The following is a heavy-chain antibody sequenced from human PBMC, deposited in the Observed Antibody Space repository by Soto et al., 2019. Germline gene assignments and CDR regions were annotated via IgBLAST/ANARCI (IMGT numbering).Heavy chain of an antibody. CDR3: AKELPHIVVAGLDY. CDR1: GFTFDDYA. V-gene: IGHV3-9*01. J-gene: IGHJ4*02. Sequence: EVQLVESGGGLVQPGRSLRLSCAASGFTFDDYAMRWVRQAPGKGLEWVSGISRNSGSIGYADSVKGRFAISRDNASNSPYLQMNTLRAEDTALYYCAKELPHIVVAGLDYWGQGTLVTVSS. CDR2: ISRNSGSI. D-gene: IGHD6-19*01.